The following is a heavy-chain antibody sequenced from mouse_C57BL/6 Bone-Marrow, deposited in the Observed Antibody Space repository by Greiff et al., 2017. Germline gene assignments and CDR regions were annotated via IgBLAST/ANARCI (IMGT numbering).Heavy chain of an antibody. CDR2: IDPETGGT. D-gene: IGHD3-2*02. CDR1: GYTFTDYE. J-gene: IGHJ3*01. V-gene: IGHV1-15*01. CDR3: ARRAQATFAY. Sequence: LQESGAELVRPGASVTLSCKASGYTFTDYEMHWVKQTPVHGLEWIGAIDPETGGTAYNQKFKGKAILTADKSSSTAYMELRSLTSEDSAVCYCARRAQATFAYWGQGTLVTVSA.